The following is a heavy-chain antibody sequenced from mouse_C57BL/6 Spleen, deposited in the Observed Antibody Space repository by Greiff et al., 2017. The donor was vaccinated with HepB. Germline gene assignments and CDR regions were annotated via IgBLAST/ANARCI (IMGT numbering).Heavy chain of an antibody. J-gene: IGHJ4*01. Sequence: EVKVVESGGGLVKPGGSLKLSCAASGFTFSSYTMSWVRQTPEKRLEWVATISGGGGNTYYPDSVKGRFTISRDNAKNTLYLQMSSLRSEDTALYYCARLYSNNAMDYWGQGTSVTVSS. V-gene: IGHV5-9*01. CDR2: ISGGGGNT. CDR3: ARLYSNNAMDY. CDR1: GFTFSSYT. D-gene: IGHD2-5*01.